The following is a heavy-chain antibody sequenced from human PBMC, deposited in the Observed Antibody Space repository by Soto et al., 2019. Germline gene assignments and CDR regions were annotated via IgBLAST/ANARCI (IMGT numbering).Heavy chain of an antibody. V-gene: IGHV4-34*12. Sequence: SETLSLTCDVSGESFSGYYWSWIRQPPGKGLAWIGQIFHGGGTNYSPSPKSRGTISVDTSKNQFSLELTSVTAADTAVYYYARPRYDRNTVYSFFGYCGPGSLVTVSS. D-gene: IGHD3-22*01. CDR2: IFHGGGT. CDR1: GESFSGYY. J-gene: IGHJ4*01. CDR3: ARPRYDRNTVYSFFGY.